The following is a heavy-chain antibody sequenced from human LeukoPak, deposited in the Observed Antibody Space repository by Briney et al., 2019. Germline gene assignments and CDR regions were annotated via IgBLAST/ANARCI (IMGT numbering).Heavy chain of an antibody. J-gene: IGHJ3*02. D-gene: IGHD3-22*01. CDR3: ARETKAYYYDSSAGAFDI. CDR2: IYYSGST. V-gene: IGHV4-59*01. CDR1: GGSISSYY. Sequence: SETLSLTCTVSGGSISSYYWSWIRQPPGKGLEWIGYIYYSGSTNYNPSLKSRVTISVDTSKNQFSLKLSSVTAADTAVYYCARETKAYYYDSSAGAFDIWGQGTMVTVSS.